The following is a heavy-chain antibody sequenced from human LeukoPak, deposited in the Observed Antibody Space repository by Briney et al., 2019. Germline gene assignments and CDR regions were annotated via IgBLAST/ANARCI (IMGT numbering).Heavy chain of an antibody. CDR1: GITVSNNY. CDR2: IYSGGNT. CDR3: AREHVERSDTVMVRGYYFYYMDV. V-gene: IGHV3-66*02. J-gene: IGHJ6*03. Sequence: GGSLRLSCAASGITVSNNYMSWVRQAPGKGLEWVSAIYSGGNTYYVDSVKGRFTISRDNSKNTLYLQMGRVRVDDTAVYYCAREHVERSDTVMVRGYYFYYMDVWGKGTTVTVSS. D-gene: IGHD5-18*01.